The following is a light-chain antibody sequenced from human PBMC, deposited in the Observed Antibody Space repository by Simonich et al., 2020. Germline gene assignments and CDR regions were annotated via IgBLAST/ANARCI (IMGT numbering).Light chain of an antibody. CDR2: WAS. V-gene: IGKV4-1*01. Sequence: DIVMTQSPDPLAVSLGERATINCKSSQSVLYSSNNKNYLAWYQQKPGQPPKLLICWASTRESGVPDRFSGSGSGTDFTLTISSLQAEDVAVYYCQQYYSTPWTFGQGTKVEIK. J-gene: IGKJ1*01. CDR1: QSVLYSSNNKNY. CDR3: QQYYSTPWT.